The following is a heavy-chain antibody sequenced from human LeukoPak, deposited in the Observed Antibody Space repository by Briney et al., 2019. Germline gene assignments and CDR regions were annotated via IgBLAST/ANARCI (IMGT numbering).Heavy chain of an antibody. CDR2: IYTSGST. CDR1: GGSISSGSYY. J-gene: IGHJ5*02. D-gene: IGHD3-10*01. Sequence: SQTLSLTCTVSGGSISSGSYYWSWIRQPAGKGLEWIGCIYTSGSTNYNPSLKCRVTISVDTSKNQFSLKLSSVTAADTAVYYCAREPLLWFGERRRAFDPWGQGTLVTVSS. V-gene: IGHV4-61*02. CDR3: AREPLLWFGERRRAFDP.